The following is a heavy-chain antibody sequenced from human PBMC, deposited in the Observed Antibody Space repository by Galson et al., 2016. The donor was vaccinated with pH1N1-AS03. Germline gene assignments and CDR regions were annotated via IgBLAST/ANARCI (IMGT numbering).Heavy chain of an antibody. CDR1: GFTFSDFD. Sequence: SLRLSCAASGFTFSDFDMHWVRQVSRKGLEWVSGIGSAGDTYYAASVKGRFTISRENAKNSLYLQMGSVTAGDTAVYYCARDPHGLDVWGQGTAVTVSS. CDR2: IGSAGDT. J-gene: IGHJ6*02. CDR3: ARDPHGLDV. V-gene: IGHV3-13*01.